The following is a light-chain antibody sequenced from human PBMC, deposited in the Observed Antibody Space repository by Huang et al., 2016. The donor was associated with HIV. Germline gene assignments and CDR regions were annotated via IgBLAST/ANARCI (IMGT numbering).Light chain of an antibody. J-gene: IGKJ3*01. Sequence: IQLTQSPSSLSASVGDRVTITCRASQDIISYLAWYQQKPGKAPKLLIYATSTLESGVPSRFSGSGSGTDFTLTINNLQPEDFATYYCLQLNTYPGTFGPGTNVDV. V-gene: IGKV1-9*01. CDR3: LQLNTYPGT. CDR1: QDIISY. CDR2: ATS.